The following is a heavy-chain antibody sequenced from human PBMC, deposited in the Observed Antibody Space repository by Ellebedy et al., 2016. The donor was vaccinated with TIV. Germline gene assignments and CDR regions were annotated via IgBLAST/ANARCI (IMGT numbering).Heavy chain of an antibody. CDR3: ARDNWAAAGRGGGDY. Sequence: ASVKVSXXASGYTFTSYGISWVRQAPGQGLEWMGWISAYNGNTNYAQKLQGRVTMTRDTSISTAYMELSSLRSEDTAVYYCARDNWAAAGRGGGDYWGQGTLVTVSS. J-gene: IGHJ4*02. CDR1: GYTFTSYG. V-gene: IGHV1-18*01. CDR2: ISAYNGNT. D-gene: IGHD6-13*01.